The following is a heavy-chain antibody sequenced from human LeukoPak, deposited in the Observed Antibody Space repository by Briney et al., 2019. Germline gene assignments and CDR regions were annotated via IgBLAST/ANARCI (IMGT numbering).Heavy chain of an antibody. CDR3: AREGGPYRPLDY. CDR1: GGSISNTNW. CDR2: VNLQGST. V-gene: IGHV4-4*02. J-gene: IGHJ4*02. Sequence: PSGTLSLTCGASGGSISNTNWLTWVRQPPGKGLEWIGEVNLQGSTNYNPSLKSRVAISVDKSENHISLKLTSVTAADTAVYYCAREGGPYRPLDYSGQGTLVTVAS.